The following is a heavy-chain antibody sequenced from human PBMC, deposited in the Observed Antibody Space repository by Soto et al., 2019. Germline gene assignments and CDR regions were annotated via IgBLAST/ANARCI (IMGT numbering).Heavy chain of an antibody. D-gene: IGHD3-22*01. CDR1: GGSISSYY. V-gene: IGHV4-59*01. Sequence: SETLSLTCTVSGGSISSYYWSWIRQPPGKGLEWIGYIYYSGSTNYNPTLKSRVTISVDTSKNQFSLKLSSVTAADTAVYYCARHGYYYDSSGYYYDFDIWGQGTMVTVSS. CDR2: IYYSGST. J-gene: IGHJ3*02. CDR3: ARHGYYYDSSGYYYDFDI.